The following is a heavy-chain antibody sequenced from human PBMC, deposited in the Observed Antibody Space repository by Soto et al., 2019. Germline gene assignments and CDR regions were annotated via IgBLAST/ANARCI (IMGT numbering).Heavy chain of an antibody. CDR1: ECSISSGYYY. V-gene: IGHV4-30-4*01. J-gene: IGHJ4*02. CDR2: IYYSGST. D-gene: IGHD2-21*02. Sequence: PSETMSLTWTFSECSISSGYYYWSWISQPPGKGLEWIGYIYYSGSTYYNPSLKSRVTISVDTSKNQFSLKLSSVTAADTAVYYCARENTDAYCGGDCYSGFDYWGQGTLVTVSS. CDR3: ARENTDAYCGGDCYSGFDY.